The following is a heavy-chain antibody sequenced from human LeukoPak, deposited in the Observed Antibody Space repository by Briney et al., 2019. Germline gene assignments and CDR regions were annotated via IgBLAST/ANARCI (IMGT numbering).Heavy chain of an antibody. V-gene: IGHV4-59*01. CDR2: IYYSGST. D-gene: IGHD6-13*01. Sequence: SETLSLTCTVSGGSISSYYWSWIRQPPGKGLEWIGYIYYSGSTNYNPSLKSRVTISVDTSKNQFSLKLSSVTAADTAVYYCARVIAAAGKWGYYYYYMDVWGKGTTVTVSS. CDR3: ARVIAAAGKWGYYYYYMDV. CDR1: GGSISSYY. J-gene: IGHJ6*03.